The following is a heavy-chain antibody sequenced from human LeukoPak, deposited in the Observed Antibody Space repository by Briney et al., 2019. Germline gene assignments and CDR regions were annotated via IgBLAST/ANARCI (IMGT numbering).Heavy chain of an antibody. CDR1: GGSISSYY. V-gene: IGHV4-59*08. J-gene: IGHJ3*02. D-gene: IGHD1-26*01. CDR2: IYYSGST. CDR3: ARLNKWELLGAFDI. Sequence: SETLSLTCTVSGGSISSYYWSWIRQPPGKGLEWIGYIYYSGSTNRNPSLKSRVTISIDTSKNQFSLKLSSVTAADTAVYYCARLNKWELLGAFDIWGQGTMVTVSS.